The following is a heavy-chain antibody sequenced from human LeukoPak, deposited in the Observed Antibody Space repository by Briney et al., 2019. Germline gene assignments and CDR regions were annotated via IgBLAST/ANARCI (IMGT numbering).Heavy chain of an antibody. Sequence: GGSLRLSCAASGFTFSSFAMTWVRQAPGKGLEWVSGSSGSGGSTYYADSVKGRFPISRDNSKNGLYLQMNSLRGEDTAVYYCAKGRNLYYYSSMDVWGQGTTVTVSS. CDR1: GFTFSSFA. V-gene: IGHV3-23*01. J-gene: IGHJ6*02. CDR2: SSGSGGST. CDR3: AKGRNLYYYSSMDV.